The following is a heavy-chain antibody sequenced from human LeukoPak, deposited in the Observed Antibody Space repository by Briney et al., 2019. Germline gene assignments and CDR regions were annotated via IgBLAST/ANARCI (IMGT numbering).Heavy chain of an antibody. CDR3: AKTYSSSWYFDC. CDR1: GFTFSSYG. CDR2: IRDDGSNK. Sequence: GGSLRLSCAASGFTFSSYGMHWVRQAPGKGLEWVAFIRDDGSNKLYADSVKGRITISRDNSKNTLYLQMNSLRAEDTAVYYCAKTYSSSWYFDCWGQGTLVTVSS. V-gene: IGHV3-30*02. D-gene: IGHD6-13*01. J-gene: IGHJ4*02.